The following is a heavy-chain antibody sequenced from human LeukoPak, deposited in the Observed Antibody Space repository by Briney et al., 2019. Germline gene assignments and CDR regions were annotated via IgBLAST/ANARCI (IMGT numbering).Heavy chain of an antibody. V-gene: IGHV1-8*01. Sequence: GASVKVSCKASGYTFTSYDTNWVRQATGQGLEWMGWMNPNSGNTGYAQKFQGRVTMTRNTSISTAYMELSSLRSEDTAVYYCATDREDDYYYGMDVWGQGTTVTVSS. CDR2: MNPNSGNT. J-gene: IGHJ6*02. CDR1: GYTFTSYD. CDR3: ATDREDDYYYGMDV. D-gene: IGHD1-14*01.